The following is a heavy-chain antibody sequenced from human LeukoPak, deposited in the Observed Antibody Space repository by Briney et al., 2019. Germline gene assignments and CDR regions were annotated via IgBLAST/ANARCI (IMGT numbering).Heavy chain of an antibody. CDR2: ISGSGGST. CDR3: AKGIVVVPAAIHPYYYYYGMDV. V-gene: IGHV3-23*01. Sequence: PGRSLRLSCAASGFTFSSYAMSWVRQAPGKGLEWVPAISGSGGSTYYADSVKGRFTISRDNSKNTLYLQMNSLRAEDTAVYYCAKGIVVVPAAIHPYYYYYGMDVWGQGTTVTVSS. CDR1: GFTFSSYA. D-gene: IGHD2-2*01. J-gene: IGHJ6*02.